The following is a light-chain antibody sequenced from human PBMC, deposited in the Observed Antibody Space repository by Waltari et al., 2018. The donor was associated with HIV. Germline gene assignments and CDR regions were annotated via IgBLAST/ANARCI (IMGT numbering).Light chain of an antibody. J-gene: IGKJ5*01. CDR3: QQYNNWPLF. V-gene: IGKV3-15*01. CDR1: QSVSSN. CDR2: GAA. Sequence: EIVMTQSPATLSVSPGERATLSCRASQSVSSNLAWYQQKPGQAPRLVIYGAATRATGIPARFSGSESGTEFTLTISSLQSEDFAVYYCQQYNNWPLFFGQGTRLEIK.